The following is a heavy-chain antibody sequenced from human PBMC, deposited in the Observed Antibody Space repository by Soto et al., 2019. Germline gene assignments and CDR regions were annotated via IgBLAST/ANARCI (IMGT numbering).Heavy chain of an antibody. CDR2: IYHSGST. J-gene: IGHJ6*02. Sequence: SETLSLTCAVSGGSISSSNWWSWVRQPPGKGLEWIGEIYHSGSTNYNPSLKSRVTISVDKSKNQFSLKLSSVTAADTAVYYCARSEYYYDSSGYYYGMDVWGQGTTVTVS. V-gene: IGHV4-4*02. CDR3: ARSEYYYDSSGYYYGMDV. D-gene: IGHD3-22*01. CDR1: GGSISSSNW.